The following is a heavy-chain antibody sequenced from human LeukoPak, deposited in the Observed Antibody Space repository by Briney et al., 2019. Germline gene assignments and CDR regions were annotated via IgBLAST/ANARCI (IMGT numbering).Heavy chain of an antibody. CDR2: ISSRGSTI. J-gene: IGHJ6*04. V-gene: IGHV3-48*03. CDR1: GFTFSSYE. CDR3: TRGGYCSSTSCYKNGMDV. Sequence: GGALRLSCAASGFTFSSYEMNWVPQAPGEGLERVSYISSRGSTIYYADSVKGRFTISRDNAKNSLYLQMNSLRAEDTAVYFCTRGGYCSSTSCYKNGMDVWGKGTTVTVSS. D-gene: IGHD2-2*02.